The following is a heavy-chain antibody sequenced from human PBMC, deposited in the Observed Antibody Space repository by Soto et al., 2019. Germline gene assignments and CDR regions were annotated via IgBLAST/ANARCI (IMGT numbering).Heavy chain of an antibody. CDR3: AREEPRGYFDY. D-gene: IGHD3-10*01. CDR1: GGSISSYY. J-gene: IGHJ4*02. CDR2: IYYSGST. Sequence: PSETLSLTCTVSGGSISSYYWSWIRQPPGKGLEWIGYIYYSGSTNYNPSLKSRVTISVDTSKNQFSLKLSSVTAADTAVYYCAREEPRGYFDYWGQGTLVTVSS. V-gene: IGHV4-59*01.